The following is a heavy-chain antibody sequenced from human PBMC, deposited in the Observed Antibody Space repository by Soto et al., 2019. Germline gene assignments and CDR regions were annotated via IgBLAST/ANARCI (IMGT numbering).Heavy chain of an antibody. V-gene: IGHV3-23*01. Sequence: GGSLRLSCAASGFTFGSYAMNWFRQAPGKGLEWVSVISGSGGSTYYADSVKGRFTISRDNSKNTLYLQMNSLRAEDTAVYYCASRGPGTYFDYWGQGTLVTVSS. CDR3: ASRGPGTYFDY. D-gene: IGHD6-13*01. J-gene: IGHJ4*02. CDR1: GFTFGSYA. CDR2: ISGSGGST.